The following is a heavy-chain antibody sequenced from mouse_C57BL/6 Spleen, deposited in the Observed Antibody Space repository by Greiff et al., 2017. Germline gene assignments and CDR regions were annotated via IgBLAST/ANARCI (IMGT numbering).Heavy chain of an antibody. Sequence: VQLQQSGAELVKPGASVKLSCTASGFNIKDYYMHWVKQRPEQGLEWIGSIDPEDGETKYAPKFQGKATITADTSSNTAYLQLSSLTSEDTAFYYCAFYYYEEGYYFDDWGQGTTLTVSS. V-gene: IGHV14-2*01. CDR2: IDPEDGET. D-gene: IGHD1-1*01. J-gene: IGHJ2*01. CDR1: GFNIKDYY. CDR3: AFYYYEEGYYFDD.